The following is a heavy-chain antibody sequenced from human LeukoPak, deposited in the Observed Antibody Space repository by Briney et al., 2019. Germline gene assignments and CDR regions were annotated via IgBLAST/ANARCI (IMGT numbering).Heavy chain of an antibody. CDR3: ARDVVAALGSFDY. V-gene: IGHV4-4*07. Sequence: PSETLSLTCSVSVGSISRFYWSGIRQPAGKGLAGIGHIYIRWCTNHNPSLKSQVTMSLDTSKNQFSLKLSSVTAADRAVYYCARDVVAALGSFDYWGQGTLVTVSS. CDR1: VGSISRFY. CDR2: IYIRWCT. D-gene: IGHD2-2*01. J-gene: IGHJ4*02.